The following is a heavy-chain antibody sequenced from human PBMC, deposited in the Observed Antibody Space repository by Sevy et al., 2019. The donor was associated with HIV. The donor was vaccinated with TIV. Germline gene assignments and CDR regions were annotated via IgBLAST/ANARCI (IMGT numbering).Heavy chain of an antibody. Sequence: LSETLSLTCTVSGGSISDYYWTWIRQPAGKGLEWLGRIYISGSTEYNPSLKSRVSMSLDTSKNTFSLKLTSMTAADTAVYYCARGPQSCNSVSCYSALSWGQGILVTVSS. J-gene: IGHJ4*02. CDR1: GGSISDYY. CDR2: IYISGST. CDR3: ARGPQSCNSVSCYSALS. D-gene: IGHD2-15*01. V-gene: IGHV4-4*07.